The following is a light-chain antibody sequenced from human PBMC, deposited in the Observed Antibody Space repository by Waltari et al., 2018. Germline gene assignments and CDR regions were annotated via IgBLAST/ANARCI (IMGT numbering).Light chain of an antibody. Sequence: EIVLTQSPATLSLSPGERATLSCRASQSVSSYLAWYQQKPGQAPSLLIYDASNRATGIPARFSGSGSGTDFTLTISSLEPEDFAVYYCQQRSNWPPEGTFGQGTKVEIK. J-gene: IGKJ1*01. CDR3: QQRSNWPPEGT. V-gene: IGKV3-11*01. CDR1: QSVSSY. CDR2: DAS.